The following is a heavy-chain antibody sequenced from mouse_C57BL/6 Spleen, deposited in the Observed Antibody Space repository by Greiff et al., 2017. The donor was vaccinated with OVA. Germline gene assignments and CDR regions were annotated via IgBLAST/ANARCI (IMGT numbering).Heavy chain of an antibody. CDR3: VSREYFDV. D-gene: IGHD1-1*01. V-gene: IGHV3-6*01. J-gene: IGHJ1*03. CDR1: GYSITSGYY. Sequence: EVQLVESGPGLVKPSQSLSLTCSVTGYSITSGYYWNWIRQFPGNKLEWMGYISYDGSNNYNPSLKNRISITRDTSKNQFFLKLNSVTTEDTATYYCVSREYFDVWGTGTTVTVSS. CDR2: ISYDGSN.